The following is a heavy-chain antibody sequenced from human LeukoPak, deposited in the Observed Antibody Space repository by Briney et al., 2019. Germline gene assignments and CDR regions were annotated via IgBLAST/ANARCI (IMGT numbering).Heavy chain of an antibody. J-gene: IGHJ4*02. CDR3: ARHMFRAVGFFYYFDY. CDR2: IYYSGST. D-gene: IGHD3-10*01. CDR1: GGSISSGGYS. V-gene: IGHV4-30-4*07. Sequence: PSQTLSLTCAVSGGSISSGGYSWSWIRQPPGKGLEWIGYIYYSGSTYYNPSLKSRVTISVDTSKNQFSLKLSSVTAADTAVYSCARHMFRAVGFFYYFDYWGQGTLVTVSS.